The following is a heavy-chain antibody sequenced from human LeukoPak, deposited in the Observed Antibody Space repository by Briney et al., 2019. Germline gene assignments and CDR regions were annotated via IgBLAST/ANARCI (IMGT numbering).Heavy chain of an antibody. CDR1: GYTLTELS. CDR2: IIPIFGTA. J-gene: IGHJ5*02. Sequence: GASVKVSCKVSGYTLTELSMHWVRQAPGQGLEWMGGIIPIFGTANYAQKFQGRVTITADKSTSTAYMELSSLRSEDTAVYYCARDSSSSWLPGRRWFDPWGQGTLVTVSS. V-gene: IGHV1-69*06. CDR3: ARDSSSSWLPGRRWFDP. D-gene: IGHD6-13*01.